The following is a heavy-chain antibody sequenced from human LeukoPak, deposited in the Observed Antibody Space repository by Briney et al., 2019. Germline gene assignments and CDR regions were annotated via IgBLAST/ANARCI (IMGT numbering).Heavy chain of an antibody. V-gene: IGHV3-9*01. J-gene: IGHJ4*02. CDR2: IGWNKDKI. CDR3: AKAKRNSDYLFDY. Sequence: PGGSLRLSCAGYGFTFSHAWMNWVRQAPGKGLEWVSSIGWNKDKILYADSLKGRFTISRDNARRSLFLQMDSLRAEDTAFYYCAKAKRNSDYLFDYWGQGTLVAVSS. D-gene: IGHD5-12*01. CDR1: GFTFSHAW.